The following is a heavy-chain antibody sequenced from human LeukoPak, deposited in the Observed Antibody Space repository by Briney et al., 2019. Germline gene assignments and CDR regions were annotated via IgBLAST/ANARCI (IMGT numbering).Heavy chain of an antibody. CDR2: ISSSSSYI. CDR3: AELGITMIGGV. Sequence: PGGSLRLSCAASGFTFSSYSMNWVRQAPGKGLEWVSSISSSSSYIYYADSVKGRFTISRDNAKNSLYLQMDSLRAEDTAVYYCAELGITMIGGVWGKGTTVTISS. CDR1: GFTFSSYS. J-gene: IGHJ6*04. D-gene: IGHD3-10*02. V-gene: IGHV3-21*01.